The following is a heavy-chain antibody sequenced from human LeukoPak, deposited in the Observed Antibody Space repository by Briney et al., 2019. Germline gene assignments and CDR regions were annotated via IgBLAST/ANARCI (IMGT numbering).Heavy chain of an antibody. CDR1: GFTFSSYW. Sequence: PGGSLRLSCAASGFTFSSYWMHWVRQPPGKGLVWVSRINSDGTSTNYADSVKGRFTISRDNAKNTLYLQMNSLRAEDTGVYYCARDRLRMYGMDVWGQGTTVTVSS. CDR2: INSDGTST. CDR3: ARDRLRMYGMDV. D-gene: IGHD2-8*01. V-gene: IGHV3-74*01. J-gene: IGHJ6*02.